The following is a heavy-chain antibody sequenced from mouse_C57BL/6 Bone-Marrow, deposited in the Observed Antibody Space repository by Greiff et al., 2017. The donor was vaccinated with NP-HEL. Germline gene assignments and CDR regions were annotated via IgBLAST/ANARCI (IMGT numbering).Heavy chain of an antibody. J-gene: IGHJ1*03. CDR1: GYTFTSYW. Sequence: VQLQQPGAELVKPGASVKLSCKASGYTFTSYWMHWVKQRPGQGLEWIGMIHPNSGSTNYNEKFKSKATLTVDKSSSTAYMQLSSLTSEDSAVYYCASESYYYGSSWYFDVWGTGTTVTVSS. D-gene: IGHD1-1*01. CDR3: ASESYYYGSSWYFDV. V-gene: IGHV1-64*01. CDR2: IHPNSGST.